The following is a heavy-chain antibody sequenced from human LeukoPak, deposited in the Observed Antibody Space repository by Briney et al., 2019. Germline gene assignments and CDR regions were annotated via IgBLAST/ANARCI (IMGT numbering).Heavy chain of an antibody. CDR3: ARDGPLLESLSPNWFDP. CDR1: GGTFSSYA. J-gene: IGHJ5*02. D-gene: IGHD3-3*01. CDR2: IIPIFGTA. Sequence: GASVKVSCKASGGTFSSYAISWVRQAPGQGLEWMGGIIPIFGTANYAQKFQGRVTIIGDESTSTAYMELSSLRSEDTAVYYCARDGPLLESLSPNWFDPWGQGTLVTVSS. V-gene: IGHV1-69*13.